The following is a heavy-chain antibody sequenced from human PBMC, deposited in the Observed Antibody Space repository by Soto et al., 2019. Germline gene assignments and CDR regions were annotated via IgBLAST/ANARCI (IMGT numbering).Heavy chain of an antibody. CDR1: GYTFTAYC. Sequence: QVQLVQSGAEVKKPGASVRVSCKASGYTFTAYCVQWVRQAPGQGLQWMGWINHNSGDTKYAQEFQGRVTLTRDTSISTVDMELSRLTSDDTAVYYCARDMDYCYGSGTGNGHCVWGQGTTVPVYS. CDR2: INHNSGDT. J-gene: IGHJ6*02. CDR3: ARDMDYCYGSGTGNGHCV. V-gene: IGHV1-2*02. D-gene: IGHD3-10*01.